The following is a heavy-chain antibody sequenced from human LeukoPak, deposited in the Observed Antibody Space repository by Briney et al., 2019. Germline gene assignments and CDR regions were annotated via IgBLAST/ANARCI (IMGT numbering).Heavy chain of an antibody. J-gene: IGHJ4*02. CDR1: GYTLTELS. D-gene: IGHD3-9*01. CDR2: FDPEDGET. V-gene: IGHV1-24*01. Sequence: ASVKVSCKVSGYTLTELSMHWVRQAPGKGLEWMGGFDPEDGETIYAQKFQGRVTMTEDTSTDTAYMELSSLRSGDTAVYYCATAPRYYDILTGYPIFDYWGQGTLVTVSS. CDR3: ATAPRYYDILTGYPIFDY.